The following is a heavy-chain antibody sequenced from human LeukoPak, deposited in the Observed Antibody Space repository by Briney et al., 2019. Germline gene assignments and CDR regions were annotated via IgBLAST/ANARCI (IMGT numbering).Heavy chain of an antibody. CDR2: IFHSGST. Sequence: SETLSLTCNVSGYSLSSGYYWGWIRQPPGKGLEWIGNIFHSGSTHYNPSLKSRVTIAVDTSNNQFSLKLSSVTAADMAVYYCASQWTIFDAFDIWGQGTMVTVSS. CDR3: ASQWTIFDAFDI. D-gene: IGHD2-8*01. J-gene: IGHJ3*02. V-gene: IGHV4-38-2*02. CDR1: GYSLSSGYY.